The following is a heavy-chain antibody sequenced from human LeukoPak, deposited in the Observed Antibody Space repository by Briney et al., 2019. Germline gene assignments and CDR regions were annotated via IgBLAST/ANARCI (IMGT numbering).Heavy chain of an antibody. D-gene: IGHD4-17*01. CDR1: GGSISSGGYS. V-gene: IGHV4-30-2*01. CDR2: IYHSGST. Sequence: SQTLSLTCAVSGGSISSGGYSWSWIRQPPGQGLEWIGYIYHSGSTYYNPSLKSRVTISVDRSKNQFSLKLSSVTAADTAVYYCAGDYGDYFLGYWGQGTLVTVSS. CDR3: AGDYGDYFLGY. J-gene: IGHJ4*02.